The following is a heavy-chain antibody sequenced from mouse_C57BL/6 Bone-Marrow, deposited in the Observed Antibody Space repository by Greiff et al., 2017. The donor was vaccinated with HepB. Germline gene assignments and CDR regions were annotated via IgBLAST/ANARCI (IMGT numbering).Heavy chain of an antibody. CDR3: ARDQGNLGNFDY. Sequence: EVMLVESEGGLVQPGSSMKLSCTASGFTFSDYYMAWVRQVPEKGLEWVANINYDGSSTYYLDSLKSRFIISRDNAKNILYLQMSSLKSEDTATYYCARDQGNLGNFDYWGQGTTLTVSS. CDR1: GFTFSDYY. CDR2: INYDGSST. D-gene: IGHD2-1*01. V-gene: IGHV5-16*01. J-gene: IGHJ2*01.